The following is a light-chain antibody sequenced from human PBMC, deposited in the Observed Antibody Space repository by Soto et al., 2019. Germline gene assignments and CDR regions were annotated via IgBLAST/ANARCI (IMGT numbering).Light chain of an antibody. CDR3: PQYYTYPWT. V-gene: IGKV3D-15*01. CDR1: QSIHTS. J-gene: IGKJ1*01. Sequence: PGERATLSCRASQSIHTSLAWYQQKPGQPPRLVVYDSTLRANGVPDRFSGSGSGTEFTLTISGLQPDDFATYYCPQYYTYPWTFGHGTKVDIK. CDR2: DST.